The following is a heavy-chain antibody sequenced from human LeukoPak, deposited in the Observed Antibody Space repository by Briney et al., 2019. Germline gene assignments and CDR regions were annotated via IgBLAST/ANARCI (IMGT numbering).Heavy chain of an antibody. J-gene: IGHJ4*02. V-gene: IGHV1-69*04. CDR2: IIPILGIA. Sequence: ASVKVSCKASGGTFSSYAISWVRQAPGQGLEWMGRIIPILGIANYAQKLQGRVTMTTDTSTSTAYMELRSLRSDDTAVYYCASSPPLAVAGTGYFDYWGQGTLVTVSS. CDR3: ASSPPLAVAGTGYFDY. D-gene: IGHD6-19*01. CDR1: GGTFSSYA.